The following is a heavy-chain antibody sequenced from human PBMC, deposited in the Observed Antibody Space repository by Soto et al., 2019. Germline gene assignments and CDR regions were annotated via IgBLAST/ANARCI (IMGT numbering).Heavy chain of an antibody. CDR3: ARRITMISELFQNPGGLDV. J-gene: IGHJ6*02. CDR2: ISASGGRA. CDR1: GLVFSTYA. D-gene: IGHD3-22*01. Sequence: GGSLRLSCATSGLVFSTYAMSWVRQAPGKGPEWVSGISASGGRAFYADSVKGRFTISRDNSKNMLFLDMNSLRSEDTAVYYCARRITMISELFQNPGGLDVWGQGTTVTVSS. V-gene: IGHV3-23*01.